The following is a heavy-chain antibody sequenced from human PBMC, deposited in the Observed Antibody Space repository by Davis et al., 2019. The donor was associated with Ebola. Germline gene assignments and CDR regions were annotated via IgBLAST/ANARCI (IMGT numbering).Heavy chain of an antibody. CDR3: AKKVHSWQCLDY. CDR1: CFPFSSYA. CDR2: ISGSGGST. Sequence: GESLKISCAASCFPFSSYAMSWVRQAPGKGLEWVSAISGSGGSTYYADSVKGRFTISRDNSKNTLYLQMNSLRAEDTAVYYCAKKVHSWQCLDYWGQGTLVTVSS. V-gene: IGHV3-23*01. D-gene: IGHD5/OR15-5a*01. J-gene: IGHJ4*02.